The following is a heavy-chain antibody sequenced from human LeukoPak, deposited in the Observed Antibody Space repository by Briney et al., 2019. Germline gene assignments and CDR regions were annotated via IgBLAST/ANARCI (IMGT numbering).Heavy chain of an antibody. J-gene: IGHJ4*02. CDR2: INHSGST. D-gene: IGHD3-10*01. CDR1: GGSFSGYY. V-gene: IGHV4-34*01. CDR3: ARTNYVLLWFGELLSSFDY. Sequence: PSETLSLTCAVYGGSFSGYYWSWIRQPPGKGLEWIGEINHSGSTNYNPSLKSRVTISVDTSKNQFSLKLSSVTAADTAVYYCARTNYVLLWFGELLSSFDYWGQGTLVTVSS.